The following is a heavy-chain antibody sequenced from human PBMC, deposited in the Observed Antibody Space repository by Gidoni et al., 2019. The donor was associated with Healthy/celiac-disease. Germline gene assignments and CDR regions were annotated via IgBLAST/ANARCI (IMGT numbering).Heavy chain of an antibody. J-gene: IGHJ4*02. CDR3: ARVMVRGVPDY. Sequence: QVQLQESGPGLVKPSQTLSLTCTVPGGSISSGSYYWSWIRQPAGKGLEWIGRIYTSGSTNYNPSLKSRVTISVDTSKNQFSLKLSSVTAADTAVYYCARVMVRGVPDYWGQGTLVTVSS. CDR1: GGSISSGSYY. V-gene: IGHV4-61*02. D-gene: IGHD3-10*01. CDR2: IYTSGST.